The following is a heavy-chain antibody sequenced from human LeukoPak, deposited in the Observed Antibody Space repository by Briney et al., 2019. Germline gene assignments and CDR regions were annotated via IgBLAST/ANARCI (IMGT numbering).Heavy chain of an antibody. V-gene: IGHV1-69*05. CDR3: ASKHDYGDSYYYYYMDV. CDR2: IIPIFGTA. J-gene: IGHJ6*03. CDR1: GGTFSSYA. Sequence: ASVKVSCKASGGTFSSYAISWVRQAPGQGLEWMGRIIPIFGTANYAQKFQGRVTTTTDESTSTAYMELSSLRSEDTAVYYCASKHDYGDSYYYYYMDVWGKGTTVTVSS. D-gene: IGHD4-17*01.